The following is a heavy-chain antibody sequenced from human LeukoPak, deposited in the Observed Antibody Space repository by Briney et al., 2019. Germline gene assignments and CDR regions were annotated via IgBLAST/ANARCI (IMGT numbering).Heavy chain of an antibody. Sequence: PGGSLRLSCAASGFTFSSYSMNWVRQAPGKGLEWVSYISSSSGTIYYADSVKGRFTICRDNARNSLYLQMNSLRAEDTAVYYCARGERGNWGLYYFDYWGQGTLVTVSS. V-gene: IGHV3-48*01. CDR1: GFTFSSYS. CDR2: ISSSSGTI. CDR3: ARGERGNWGLYYFDY. D-gene: IGHD7-27*01. J-gene: IGHJ4*02.